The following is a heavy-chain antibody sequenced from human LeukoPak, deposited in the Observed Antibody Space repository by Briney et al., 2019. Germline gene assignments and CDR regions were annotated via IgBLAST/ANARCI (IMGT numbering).Heavy chain of an antibody. V-gene: IGHV4-59*01. D-gene: IGHD3-22*01. CDR2: IYYSGST. CDR3: ARGGGDDYYDSSGYPMSFDY. Sequence: PSETLSLTCTVSGGSISSYYWSWIRQPPGKGLEWIGYIYYSGSTNYNPSLKSRVTISVDTSKNQFSLKLSSVTAADTAVYYCARGGGDDYYDSSGYPMSFDYWGQGTPVTVSS. CDR1: GGSISSYY. J-gene: IGHJ4*02.